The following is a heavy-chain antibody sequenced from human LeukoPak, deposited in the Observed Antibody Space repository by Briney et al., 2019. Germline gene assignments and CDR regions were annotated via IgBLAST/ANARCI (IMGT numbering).Heavy chain of an antibody. CDR2: IYSGGST. V-gene: IGHV3-53*01. J-gene: IGHJ3*02. CDR1: GFTVSSNY. Sequence: GGSLRLSCAASGFTVSSNYMSWVRQAPGKGLEWVSVIYSGGSTYYADSVKGRFTISRDNSKNTLYLQMSSLRAEDTAVYCCARGLMVRGDRTAFDIWGQGTMVTVSS. D-gene: IGHD3-10*01. CDR3: ARGLMVRGDRTAFDI.